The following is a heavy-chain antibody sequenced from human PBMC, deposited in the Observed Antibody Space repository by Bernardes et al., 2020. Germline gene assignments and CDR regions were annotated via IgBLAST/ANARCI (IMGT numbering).Heavy chain of an antibody. J-gene: IGHJ6*03. V-gene: IGHV3-7*03. D-gene: IGHD6-13*01. CDR1: GFTFSSYW. CDR3: ARSPPYSSSWYDFYSYYYYYMDV. CDR2: IKQDGSEK. Sequence: GGSLRLSCAACGFTFSSYWMSWVRQGPGKGLEWVANIKQDGSEKYYVDSVKGRFTISRDNAKNSLYLQMNSLRAEDTAVYYCARSPPYSSSWYDFYSYYYYYMDVWCKGTTVTVSS.